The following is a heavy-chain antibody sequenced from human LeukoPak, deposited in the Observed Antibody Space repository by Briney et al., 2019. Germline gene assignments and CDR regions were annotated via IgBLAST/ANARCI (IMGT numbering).Heavy chain of an antibody. CDR3: ARDRALYDSRRGYYYTEDDY. CDR1: GFTFDDYA. V-gene: IGHV3-7*01. CDR2: INQDGSEK. Sequence: PGRSLRLSCAASGFTFDDYAMHWVRQAPGKGLEWVANINQDGSEKYYVDSVKGRFTISRDNAKSSLYLQMNSLRADDTAVYYCARDRALYDSRRGYYYTEDDYWGQEPWSPSPQ. D-gene: IGHD3-22*01. J-gene: IGHJ4*01.